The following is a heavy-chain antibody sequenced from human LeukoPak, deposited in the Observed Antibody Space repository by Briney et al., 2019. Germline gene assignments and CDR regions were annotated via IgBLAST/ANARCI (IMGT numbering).Heavy chain of an antibody. Sequence: ASVKVSCKASGYTFTSYDINWVRQATGQGLEWMGWMNPNSGNTGYAQKFQGRVTMTRNTSISTAYMELSSLRSEDTAVYYCARETPPPVLPAGYYYYMDVWGKGTTVTVSS. V-gene: IGHV1-8*01. J-gene: IGHJ6*03. CDR1: GYTFTSYD. CDR2: MNPNSGNT. D-gene: IGHD2-2*01. CDR3: ARETPPPVLPAGYYYYMDV.